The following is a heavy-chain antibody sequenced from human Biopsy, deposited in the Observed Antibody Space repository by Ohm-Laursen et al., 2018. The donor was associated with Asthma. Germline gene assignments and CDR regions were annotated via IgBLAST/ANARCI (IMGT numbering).Heavy chain of an antibody. CDR3: ARAYGQFDSRGAAY. V-gene: IGHV3-30*07. CDR2: ISKDASTQ. D-gene: IGHD3-22*01. Sequence: SLRLSCAASGFSFSNFAIHWVRQAPGKGLEWVGVISKDASTQDYADSVKGRFTMARDNSKNTLDLQMNSLRADDTAVYFCARAYGQFDSRGAAYWGQGTLVSVSS. CDR1: GFSFSNFA. J-gene: IGHJ4*02.